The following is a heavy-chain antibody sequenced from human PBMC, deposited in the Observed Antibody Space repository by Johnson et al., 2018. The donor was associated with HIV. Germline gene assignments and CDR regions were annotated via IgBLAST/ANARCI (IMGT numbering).Heavy chain of an antibody. D-gene: IGHD3-3*01. CDR3: AKGYYDSPFGFDI. CDR2: MSHDGSNK. V-gene: IGHV3-30*18. CDR1: GFTFSRYG. Sequence: QVQLVESGGGLVKPGGSLRLSCAASGFTFSRYGIHWVRQAPGKGLEWVALMSHDGSNKYYTDPVKGRFTISRDNSKNALYLQMHNLTTEDTAVYYCAKGYYDSPFGFDIWGQGTMVIVSS. J-gene: IGHJ3*02.